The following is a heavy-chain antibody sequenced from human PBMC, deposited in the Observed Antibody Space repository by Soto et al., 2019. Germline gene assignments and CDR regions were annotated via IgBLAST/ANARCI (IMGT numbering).Heavy chain of an antibody. Sequence: GESLKISCKGSGYSFTSYWISWVRQMPGKGLEWMGRIDPSDSYTNYSPSFQGHVTISADKSISTAYLQMNSLRAEDTALYYCAISQDRGGRTTFIYWGQGTQVTVSS. D-gene: IGHD3-16*01. CDR1: GYSFTSYW. V-gene: IGHV5-10-1*01. CDR3: AISQDRGGRTTFIY. CDR2: IDPSDSYT. J-gene: IGHJ4*02.